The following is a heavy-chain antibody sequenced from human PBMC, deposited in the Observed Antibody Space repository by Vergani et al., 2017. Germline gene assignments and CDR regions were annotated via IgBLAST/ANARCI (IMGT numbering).Heavy chain of an antibody. Sequence: EVQLLESGGGLVQPGGSLRLSCAASGFTFSSYAMSWVRQAPGKGLEWVSAISGSGGSTYYADSVKGRVTISRDNSKNTLYLQMNSLRAEDTAVYYCAKGRTVTRTPDYWGQGTLVTVSS. CDR1: GFTFSSYA. J-gene: IGHJ4*02. CDR3: AKGRTVTRTPDY. D-gene: IGHD4-17*01. V-gene: IGHV3-23*01. CDR2: ISGSGGST.